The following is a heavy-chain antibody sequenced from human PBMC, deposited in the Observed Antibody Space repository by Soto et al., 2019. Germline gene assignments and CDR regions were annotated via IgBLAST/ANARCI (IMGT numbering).Heavy chain of an antibody. J-gene: IGHJ6*02. CDR3: GRDAYYDMGV. V-gene: IGHV3-74*01. CDR1: GFTFSTYW. Sequence: EVQLVESGGGLVQPGGSLRLSCAASGFTFSTYWMHWVRQAPGKGLVWVSRINSDGSTTNYADSVKGRFTISRDNAKNTLYLQMNSLRAEDTAVYYCGRDAYYDMGVWGQGTTVTVSS. CDR2: INSDGSTT.